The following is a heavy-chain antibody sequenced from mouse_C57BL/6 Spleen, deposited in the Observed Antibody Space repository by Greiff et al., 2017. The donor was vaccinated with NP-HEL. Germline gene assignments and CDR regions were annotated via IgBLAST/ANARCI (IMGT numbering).Heavy chain of an antibody. CDR2: INPYNGDT. CDR1: GYSFTGYF. V-gene: IGHV1-20*01. CDR3: ARWAYYGSPWFAY. D-gene: IGHD1-1*01. J-gene: IGHJ3*01. Sequence: VQLQQSGPELVKPGDSVKISCKASGYSFTGYFMNWVMQSHGKSLEWIGRINPYNGDTFYNQKFKGKATLTVDKSSSTAHMELRSLTSEDSAVDYCARWAYYGSPWFAYWGQGTLVTVSA.